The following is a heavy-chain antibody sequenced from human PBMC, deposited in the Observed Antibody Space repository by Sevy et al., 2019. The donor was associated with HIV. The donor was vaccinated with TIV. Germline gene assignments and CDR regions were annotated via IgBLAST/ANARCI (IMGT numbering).Heavy chain of an antibody. Sequence: SETLSLTCTVSGGSISDHYWSWIRQPPGKGLEWIGYFYYGSGTTNYNPSLKSRVTISIDTSKNQFSLKVSSVTAADTAVYYCARQGGTLTTMYAFHIWGQGTMVTVS. D-gene: IGHD4-4*01. CDR1: GGSISDHY. CDR3: ARQGGTLTTMYAFHI. CDR2: FYYGSGTT. J-gene: IGHJ3*02. V-gene: IGHV4-59*08.